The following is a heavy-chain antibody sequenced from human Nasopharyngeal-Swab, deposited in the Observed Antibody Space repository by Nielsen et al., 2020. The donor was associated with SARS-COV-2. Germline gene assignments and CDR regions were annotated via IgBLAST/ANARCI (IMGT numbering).Heavy chain of an antibody. V-gene: IGHV3-43*02. Sequence: GGSLRLSCAASGFTFDDYAMHWVRQAPGKGLEWVSLISGDGGNTYYAESAKGRFTISRDNSKNSLYLQMNSLRTEDTALYYCAKAQGMATVANYYYFGMDVWGQGTTVTVSS. J-gene: IGHJ6*02. CDR2: ISGDGGNT. CDR3: AKAQGMATVANYYYFGMDV. D-gene: IGHD2-21*02. CDR1: GFTFDDYA.